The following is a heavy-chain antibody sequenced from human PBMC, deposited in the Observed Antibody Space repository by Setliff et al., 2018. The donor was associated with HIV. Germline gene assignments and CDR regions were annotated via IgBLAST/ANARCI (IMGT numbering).Heavy chain of an antibody. CDR3: ARASRWGSIPFDY. V-gene: IGHV4-31*03. Sequence: SETLSLTCTVSGGLITNDGYYWTWIRQHPEKGLEWIGYIYNSGGTYYNPSLKSRITMSIDTSKNQFSLKLNSVTAADTAVYFCARASRWGSIPFDYWGQGTLVTVSS. CDR2: IYNSGGT. J-gene: IGHJ4*02. D-gene: IGHD2-21*01. CDR1: GGLITNDGYY.